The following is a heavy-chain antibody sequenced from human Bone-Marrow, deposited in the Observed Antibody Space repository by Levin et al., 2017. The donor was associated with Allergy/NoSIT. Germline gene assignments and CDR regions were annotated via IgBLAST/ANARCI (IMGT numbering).Heavy chain of an antibody. J-gene: IGHJ4*02. D-gene: IGHD3-3*01. V-gene: IGHV1-46*01. CDR3: ARDRTLAIFGVVTPLDY. CDR2: INPSGGST. Sequence: GASVKVSCKASGYTFTSYYMHWVRQAPGQGLEWMGIINPSGGSTSYAQKFQGRVTMTRDTSTSTVYMELSSLRSEDTAVYYCARDRTLAIFGVVTPLDYWGQGTLVTVSS. CDR1: GYTFTSYY.